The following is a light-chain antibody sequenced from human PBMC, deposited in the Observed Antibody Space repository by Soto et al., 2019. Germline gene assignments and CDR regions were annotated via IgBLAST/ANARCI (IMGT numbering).Light chain of an antibody. V-gene: IGKV3D-20*02. J-gene: IGKJ5*01. CDR2: DAY. CDR3: QQHSSWPQIT. Sequence: EILWTQSTATLSLSPGSRYTLSRMAIQIVGSSYLAWYQQKPGQAHRLLIYDAYNRATGIPDRFSGSGSGTDFTLTIDKLEPEDFAIYYCQQHSSWPQITFGQGTSVEIK. CDR1: QIVGSSY.